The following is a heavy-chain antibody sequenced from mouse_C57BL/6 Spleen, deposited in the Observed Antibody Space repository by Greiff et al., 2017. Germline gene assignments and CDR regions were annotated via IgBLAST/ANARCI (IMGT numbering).Heavy chain of an antibody. J-gene: IGHJ1*03. CDR3: ARGPFITTVVAPFDV. CDR2: ISSGSSTI. D-gene: IGHD1-1*01. CDR1: GFTFSDYG. V-gene: IGHV5-17*01. Sequence: DVMLVESGGGLVKPGGSLKLSCAASGFTFSDYGMHWVRQAPEKGLEWVAYISSGSSTIYYADTVKGRFTISRDNAKNTLFLQMTRLRSENTAMYYGARGPFITTVVAPFDVWGTGTTVTVSS.